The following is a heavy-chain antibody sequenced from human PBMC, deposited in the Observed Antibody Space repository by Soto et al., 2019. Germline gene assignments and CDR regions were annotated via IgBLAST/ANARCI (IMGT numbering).Heavy chain of an antibody. CDR1: GYTFTSYD. V-gene: IGHV1-8*01. CDR3: ARGYAATERYYYYYYMDV. Sequence: ASVKVSCKASGYTFTSYDINWVRQATGQGLEWMGWMNPNSGNTGYAQKFQGRVTMTRNTSISTAYMELSSLRSEDTAVHYCARGYAATERYYYYYYMDVWGKGTTVTVSS. CDR2: MNPNSGNT. D-gene: IGHD6-25*01. J-gene: IGHJ6*03.